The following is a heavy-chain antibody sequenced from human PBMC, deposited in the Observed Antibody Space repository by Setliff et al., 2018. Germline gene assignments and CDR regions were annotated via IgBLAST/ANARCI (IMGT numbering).Heavy chain of an antibody. D-gene: IGHD1-1*01. CDR2: IRYDGSYK. J-gene: IGHJ4*02. V-gene: IGHV3-30*02. Sequence: GESLKISCAASGFAFSTYGMHWVRQAPGKGLEWVAFIRYDGSYKYYEDSVKGRFTISRDNSENTLDLQMNSLRVEDTALYYCAKVKKQLIRGSGFDYWGQGTLVTVSS. CDR3: AKVKKQLIRGSGFDY. CDR1: GFAFSTYG.